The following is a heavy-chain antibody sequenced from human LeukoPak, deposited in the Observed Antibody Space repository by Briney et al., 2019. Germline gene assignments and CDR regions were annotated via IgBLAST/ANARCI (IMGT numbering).Heavy chain of an antibody. J-gene: IGHJ3*02. CDR3: ARGNTTMVRGVIITVAFDI. CDR2: IYYSGST. D-gene: IGHD3-10*01. V-gene: IGHV4-59*01. Sequence: PSETLSLTCTVSGGSISSYYWSWIRQPPGKGLEWIGYIYYSGSTNYNPSLKSRVTISVDTSKNQFSLKLSSVTAADTAVYYSARGNTTMVRGVIITVAFDIWGQGTMVTVSS. CDR1: GGSISSYY.